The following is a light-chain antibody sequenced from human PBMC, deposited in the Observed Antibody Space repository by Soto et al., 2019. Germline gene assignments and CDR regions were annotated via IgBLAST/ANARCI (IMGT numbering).Light chain of an antibody. CDR2: STT. J-gene: IGLJ2*01. Sequence: QAVVTQEPSLTVSPGGTVTLTCASSTGTVTRGYYPTWFQQKPGQPPSALIYSTTYKHSWTPARFSGSLLGGKAALTLSPVQPEDEAEYYCLLYYGDAVVFGGGTKLTVL. CDR3: LLYYGDAVV. CDR1: TGTVTRGYY. V-gene: IGLV7-43*01.